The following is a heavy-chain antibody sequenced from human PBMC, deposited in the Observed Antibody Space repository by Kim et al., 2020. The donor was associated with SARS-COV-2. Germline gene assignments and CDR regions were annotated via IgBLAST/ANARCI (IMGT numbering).Heavy chain of an antibody. CDR2: INPSGGST. V-gene: IGHV1-46*01. J-gene: IGHJ4*02. CDR1: GYTFTSYY. D-gene: IGHD2-2*01. CDR3: ARDFAGYCSSTSCYGPLYYFDY. Sequence: ASVKVSCKASGYTFTSYYMHWVRQAPGQGLEWMGIINPSGGSTSYAQKFQGRVTMTRDTSTSTVYMELSSLRSEDTAVYYCARDFAGYCSSTSCYGPLYYFDYWGQGTLVTVSS.